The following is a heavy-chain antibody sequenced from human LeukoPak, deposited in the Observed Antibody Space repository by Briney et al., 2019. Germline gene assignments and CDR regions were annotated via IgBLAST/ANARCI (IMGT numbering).Heavy chain of an antibody. CDR2: IYYSGST. J-gene: IGHJ4*02. CDR3: ARAVSGRFDY. CDR1: GGSFSGYY. Sequence: SETLSLTCAVYGGSFSGYYWSWIRQPPGKGLEWIGYIYYSGSTNYNPSLKSRVTISVDTSKNQFSLRLSSVTAADTAIYYCARAVSGRFDYWGQGTLVTVSS. V-gene: IGHV4-34*11. D-gene: IGHD6-19*01.